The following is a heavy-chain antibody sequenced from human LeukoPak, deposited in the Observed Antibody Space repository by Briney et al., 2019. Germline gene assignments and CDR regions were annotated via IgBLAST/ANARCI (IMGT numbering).Heavy chain of an antibody. CDR3: ARGPHRFGRYSSSGPYYYYYMDV. V-gene: IGHV1-69*01. CDR2: IIPIFGTA. J-gene: IGHJ6*03. CDR1: GGTFSSYA. Sequence: GASVKVSCKASGGTFSSYAISWVRQAPGQGLEWMGGIIPIFGTANYAQKFQGRVTITADESTSTAYMELSSLRSEDTAVYYCARGPHRFGRYSSSGPYYYYYMDVWGKGTTVTVSS. D-gene: IGHD6-6*01.